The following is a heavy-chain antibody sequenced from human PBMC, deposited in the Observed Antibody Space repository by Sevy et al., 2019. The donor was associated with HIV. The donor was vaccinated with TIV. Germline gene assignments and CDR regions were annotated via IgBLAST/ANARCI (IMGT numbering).Heavy chain of an antibody. CDR3: AKMGYDSSGYSDAFDI. CDR2: ISGSGGST. J-gene: IGHJ3*02. Sequence: GALRLSCAASGFTFSSYAMSWVRQAPGKGLEWVSAISGSGGSTYYADSVKGRFTISRDNSKNTLYLQMNSLRAEDTAVYYCAKMGYDSSGYSDAFDIWGQGTMVTVSS. D-gene: IGHD3-22*01. V-gene: IGHV3-23*01. CDR1: GFTFSSYA.